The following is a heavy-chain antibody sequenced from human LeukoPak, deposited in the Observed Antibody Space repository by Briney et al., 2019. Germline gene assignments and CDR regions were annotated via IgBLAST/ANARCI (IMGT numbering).Heavy chain of an antibody. CDR3: ARVLEIGDYVDY. Sequence: SETLSLTCTVSGGSISSGGYYWSWIRQHPGKGLEWIGYIYYSGSTYYNPSLKSRVTISVDTSKNQFSLELSSVTAADTAVYYCARVLEIGDYVDYWGQGTLVTVSS. D-gene: IGHD4-17*01. CDR1: GGSISSGGYY. V-gene: IGHV4-31*03. CDR2: IYYSGST. J-gene: IGHJ4*02.